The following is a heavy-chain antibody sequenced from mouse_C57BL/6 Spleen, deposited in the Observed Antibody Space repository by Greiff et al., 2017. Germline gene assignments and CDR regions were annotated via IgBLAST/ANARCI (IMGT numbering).Heavy chain of an antibody. CDR3: AREGIYYDYDWFAY. J-gene: IGHJ3*01. CDR2: INPSNGGT. Sequence: VKLQQPGTELVKPGASVKLSCKASGYTFTSYWMHWVKQRPGLGLEWIGNINPSNGGTNYNEKFKSKATLTVDKSSSTAYMQLSSLTSEDSAVYYCAREGIYYDYDWFAYWGQGTLVTVSA. CDR1: GYTFTSYW. V-gene: IGHV1-53*01. D-gene: IGHD2-4*01.